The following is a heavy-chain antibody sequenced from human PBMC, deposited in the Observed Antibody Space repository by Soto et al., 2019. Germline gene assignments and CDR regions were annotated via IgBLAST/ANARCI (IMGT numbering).Heavy chain of an antibody. J-gene: IGHJ6*02. CDR1: GFTFSSYA. D-gene: IGHD3-22*01. CDR3: AREGYDSSGYYYYYYGMDV. Sequence: HPGGSLRLSCAASGFTFSSYAMHWVRQAPGKGLEWVAVISYDGSNKYYADSVKGRFTISRDNSKNTLYLQMNSLRAEDTAVYYCAREGYDSSGYYYYYYGMDVWGQGTTVTVSS. CDR2: ISYDGSNK. V-gene: IGHV3-30-3*01.